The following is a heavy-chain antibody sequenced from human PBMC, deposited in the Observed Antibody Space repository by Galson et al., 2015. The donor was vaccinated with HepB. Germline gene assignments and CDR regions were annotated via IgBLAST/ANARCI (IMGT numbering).Heavy chain of an antibody. J-gene: IGHJ1*01. V-gene: IGHV3-23*01. D-gene: IGHD2-15*01. Sequence: SLRLSCAASGFSFSTYAMSWVRQAPGKGLEWVSAVSGSGGSKFHADSVKGRFTVSRDYSRNTLYLQMNSLRVEDTAVYYCVRDLSCNGGGCEYFQHWGQGTLVTVSS. CDR2: VSGSGGSK. CDR1: GFSFSTYA. CDR3: VRDLSCNGGGCEYFQH.